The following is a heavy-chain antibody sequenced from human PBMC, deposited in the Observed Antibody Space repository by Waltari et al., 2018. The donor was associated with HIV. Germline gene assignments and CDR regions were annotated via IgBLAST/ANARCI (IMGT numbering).Heavy chain of an antibody. J-gene: IGHJ3*01. D-gene: IGHD5-12*01. CDR3: TTGGYPTEAFDV. Sequence: EVQVVASGGGLVKPAGSLRVYCACFQLPFEDAWRTWLRQAPGKELEWVGHMKSKRDGGATDYAAAGKGRFVISRDDSQNTLYLQMSGLRTEDTAMYYCTTGGYPTEAFDVWGQGTMVTVSP. V-gene: IGHV3-15*01. CDR2: MKSKRDGGAT. CDR1: QLPFEDAW.